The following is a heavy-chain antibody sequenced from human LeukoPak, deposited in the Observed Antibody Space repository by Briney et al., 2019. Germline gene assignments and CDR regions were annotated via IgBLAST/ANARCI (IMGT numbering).Heavy chain of an antibody. CDR2: IKEDGSEK. D-gene: IGHD5-12*01. CDR1: GFTFSSYW. V-gene: IGHV3-7*01. Sequence: GGSLRLSCAASGFTFSSYWMSWVRQAPGKGLEWVANIKEDGSEKHFVDSVKGRFTISRDNAKNTLYLQMNSLRAEDTAVYYCARNRWSSGYDVDCWGQGTLVTVSS. CDR3: ARNRWSSGYDVDC. J-gene: IGHJ4*02.